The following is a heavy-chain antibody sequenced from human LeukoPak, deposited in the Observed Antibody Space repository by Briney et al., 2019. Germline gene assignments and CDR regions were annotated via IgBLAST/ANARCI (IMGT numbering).Heavy chain of an antibody. V-gene: IGHV1-18*01. CDR2: ISAYNGNT. D-gene: IGHD5-12*01. Sequence: ASVKVSCKASGYTFTSYGISWVRQAPGQGLEWMGWISAYNGNTNYAQKLQGRVTMTTDTSTSTAYMELRSLRSDDTAVYYCARDESGYESNYGMDVWGQGTTVTVPS. J-gene: IGHJ6*02. CDR3: ARDESGYESNYGMDV. CDR1: GYTFTSYG.